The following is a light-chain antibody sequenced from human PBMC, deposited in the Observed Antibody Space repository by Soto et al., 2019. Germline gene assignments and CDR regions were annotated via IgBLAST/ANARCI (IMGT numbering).Light chain of an antibody. CDR1: QSVTNW. Sequence: DIQMTQSPSTLSASVGDTIIITCRASQSVTNWLAWYQQKPGRAPKLLIYKASTLEIGVPSRFSGSGSGTEFTLTISSLQPDDFATYYCQQYNSYSWTFGQGTKVDIK. J-gene: IGKJ1*01. CDR2: KAS. V-gene: IGKV1-5*03. CDR3: QQYNSYSWT.